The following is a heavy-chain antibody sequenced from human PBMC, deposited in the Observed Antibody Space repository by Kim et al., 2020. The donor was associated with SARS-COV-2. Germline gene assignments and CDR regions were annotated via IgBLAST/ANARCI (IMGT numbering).Heavy chain of an antibody. V-gene: IGHV1-24*01. CDR1: GYTLPELS. CDR2: FDPEDGET. Sequence: ASVKVSCKVSGYTLPELSMHWVRQAPGKGLEWMGGFDPEDGETIYAQKFQGRVTMTEDTSTDTAYMELSSLRSEDTAVYYCATAPVVIPENWLAPWGRGTGVTVSS. CDR3: ATAPVVIPENWLAP. J-gene: IGHJ5*02. D-gene: IGHD3-22*01.